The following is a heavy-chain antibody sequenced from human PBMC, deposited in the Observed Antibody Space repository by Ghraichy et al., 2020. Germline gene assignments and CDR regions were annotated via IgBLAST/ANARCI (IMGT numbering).Heavy chain of an antibody. V-gene: IGHV4-34*01. Sequence: SETLSLTCAVYGGSFSGYYWSWIRQPPGKGLEWIGEINHSGSTNYNPSLKSRVTISVDTSKNQFSLTLSSVTAADTAVYYCARGAVVPAGGGYFQHWGQGTLVTVSS. CDR1: GGSFSGYY. J-gene: IGHJ1*01. CDR3: ARGAVVPAGGGYFQH. D-gene: IGHD2-2*01. CDR2: INHSGST.